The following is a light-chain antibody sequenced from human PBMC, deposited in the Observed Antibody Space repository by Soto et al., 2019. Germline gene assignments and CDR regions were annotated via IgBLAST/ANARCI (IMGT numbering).Light chain of an antibody. CDR2: GAS. CDR3: QQHSRSIT. Sequence: VLTQSPGTLSLSPGERATLSCRASQSVNNNYLAWYQQKPGQSPRLLIYGASIRATAIPDRFSGSGSGTDFTLTISRLEPEDSAVYYFQQHSRSITFGGGTKVEIK. J-gene: IGKJ4*01. V-gene: IGKV3-20*01. CDR1: QSVNNNY.